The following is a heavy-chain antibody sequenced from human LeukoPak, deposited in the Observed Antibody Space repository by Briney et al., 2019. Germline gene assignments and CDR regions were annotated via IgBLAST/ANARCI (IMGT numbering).Heavy chain of an antibody. D-gene: IGHD3-10*01. CDR1: GYTFTSYA. V-gene: IGHV1-3*01. CDR2: INAGNGNT. Sequence: ASVKVSCKASGYTFTSYAMHWVRQAPGQRLEWMGWINAGNGNTKYSQKFQGRVTITRDTSASTAYMELSSLRSEDTAVYYCATNYYGSGSYENAFDIWGQGTMVTASS. J-gene: IGHJ3*02. CDR3: ATNYYGSGSYENAFDI.